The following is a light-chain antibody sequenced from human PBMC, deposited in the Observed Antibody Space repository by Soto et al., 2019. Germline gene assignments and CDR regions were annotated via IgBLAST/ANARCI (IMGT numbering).Light chain of an antibody. V-gene: IGKV1-17*01. CDR3: QQLNSYPRALT. Sequence: DIQMTQSPSSLSASVGDKVTITCRASQGIRNALAWYQQKPGKAPKLLIYAASTLQSGVPSRFSGSGSGTDFTLTISSLQPEDFATYYCQQLNSYPRALTFGGGTKVDIK. CDR2: AAS. CDR1: QGIRNA. J-gene: IGKJ4*01.